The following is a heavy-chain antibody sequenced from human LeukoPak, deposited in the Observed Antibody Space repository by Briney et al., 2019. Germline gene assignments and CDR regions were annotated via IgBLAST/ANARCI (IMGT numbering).Heavy chain of an antibody. J-gene: IGHJ4*02. CDR1: GFTFSDYW. CDR3: ARWRGSTSERSDY. Sequence: GGSLRLSCTASGFTFSDYWMTWVRQAPGKGLEWVANIKQDGSAKYYVDSVKGRFTISRDNAKNSLYLQMDSLRIEDTATYYCARWRGSTSERSDYWGQGTLVTVSS. CDR2: IKQDGSAK. D-gene: IGHD2-2*01. V-gene: IGHV3-7*01.